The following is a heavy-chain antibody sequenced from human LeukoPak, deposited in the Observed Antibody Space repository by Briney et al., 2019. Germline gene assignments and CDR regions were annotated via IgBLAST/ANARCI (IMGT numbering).Heavy chain of an antibody. CDR1: GGSISSGGYS. V-gene: IGHV4-30-2*01. Sequence: PSETLSLTCAVSGGSISSGGYSWSWIRQPPGKGLDWIGYIYHSGSTYYNPSLKSRVTISVDRSKNQFSLKLSSVTAADTAVYYCARDPSSTSPEEGYWYFDLWGRGTLVTVSS. CDR3: ARDPSSTSPEEGYWYFDL. D-gene: IGHD2-2*01. CDR2: IYHSGST. J-gene: IGHJ2*01.